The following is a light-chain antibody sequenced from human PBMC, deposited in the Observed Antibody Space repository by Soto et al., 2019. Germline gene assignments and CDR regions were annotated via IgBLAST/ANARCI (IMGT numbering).Light chain of an antibody. J-gene: IGKJ2*01. CDR3: QQYYSLYT. CDR1: QSVLQSSNNKNY. Sequence: DIVMTQSPDSLAVSLGERATINCKSSQSVLQSSNNKNYLAWYQQKPGQPPKLLIYWASTRESGLPDRFSGSGSGTHFTLTISSLQAEDVADYYCQQYYSLYTFGQGTKLEIK. CDR2: WAS. V-gene: IGKV4-1*01.